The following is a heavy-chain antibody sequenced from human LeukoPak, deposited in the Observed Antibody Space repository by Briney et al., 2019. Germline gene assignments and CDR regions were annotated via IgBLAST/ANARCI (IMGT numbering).Heavy chain of an antibody. V-gene: IGHV3-9*01. CDR2: ISWNSGSI. D-gene: IGHD3-22*01. CDR1: GFTFDDYA. Sequence: GGSLRLSCAASGFTFDDYAMHWVRQAPGKGLEWVSGISWNSGSIGYADSVKGRFTISRDNSKNTVYLQMNSLRAEDTAVYYCAGDKTTSGYYEFDYWGQGTLVTVSS. J-gene: IGHJ4*02. CDR3: AGDKTTSGYYEFDY.